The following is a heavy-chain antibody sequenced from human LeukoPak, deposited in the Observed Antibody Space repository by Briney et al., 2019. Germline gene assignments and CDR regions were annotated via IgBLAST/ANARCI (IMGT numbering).Heavy chain of an antibody. CDR1: GFDFSGYG. V-gene: IGHV3-30*03. D-gene: IGHD4-17*01. Sequence: QTGGSLRLSRAASGFDFSGYGMHWVRQAPGKGLEWVAVILYDGSNKYYADSVKGRCTISRDNSKKTLYLQMNSLRAEDTAVYYCAGYDYGDLGPLQFWGQGTLVTVPS. CDR3: AGYDYGDLGPLQF. J-gene: IGHJ4*02. CDR2: ILYDGSNK.